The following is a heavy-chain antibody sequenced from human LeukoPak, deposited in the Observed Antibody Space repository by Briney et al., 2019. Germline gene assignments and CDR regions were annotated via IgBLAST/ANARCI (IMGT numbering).Heavy chain of an antibody. V-gene: IGHV4-34*01. D-gene: IGHD3-16*02. CDR3: ARGNNLSL. J-gene: IGHJ4*02. CDR1: VGPFSDYY. CDR2: INHCGSN. Sequence: SDTLSLTCAVYVGPFSDYYWPWIRQPPGKGLEWIGEINHCGSNNYNPSLKSRVTMSVDTSKNQFSLNLSSVTAADTAVYFCARGNNLSLWGQGTLVTVSS.